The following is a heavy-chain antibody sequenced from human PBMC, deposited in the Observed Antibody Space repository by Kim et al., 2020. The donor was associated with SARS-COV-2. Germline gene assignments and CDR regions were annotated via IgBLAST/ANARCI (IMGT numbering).Heavy chain of an antibody. CDR3: ARDGADIVLMVYAGNFDY. Sequence: GGSLRLSCAASGFTFSSYSMNWVRQAPGKGLEWVSSISSSSSYIYYADSVKGRFTISRDNAKNSLYLQMNSLRAEDTAVYYCARDGADIVLMVYAGNFDYWGQGTLVTVSS. CDR2: ISSSSSYI. V-gene: IGHV3-21*01. D-gene: IGHD2-8*01. J-gene: IGHJ4*02. CDR1: GFTFSSYS.